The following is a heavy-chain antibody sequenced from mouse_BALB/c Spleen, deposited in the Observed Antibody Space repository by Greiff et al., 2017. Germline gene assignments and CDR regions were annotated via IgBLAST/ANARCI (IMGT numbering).Heavy chain of an antibody. CDR3: ARGEYGNYYGYFDV. D-gene: IGHD2-10*02. J-gene: IGHJ1*01. Sequence: VKLVESGGGLVQPGGSLKLSCAASGFTFSSYTMSWVRQTPEKRLEWVAYISNGGGSTYYPDTVKGRFTISRDNAKNTLYLQMSSLKSEDTAMYYCARGEYGNYYGYFDVWGAGTTVTVSS. CDR1: GFTFSSYT. V-gene: IGHV5-12-2*01. CDR2: ISNGGGST.